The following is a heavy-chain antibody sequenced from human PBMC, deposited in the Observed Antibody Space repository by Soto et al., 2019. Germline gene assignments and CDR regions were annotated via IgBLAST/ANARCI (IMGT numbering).Heavy chain of an antibody. Sequence: ASVKVSCKTSGYTFTAYYMHWVRQAPGQGLEWMGWINPNSGDTNYAQKFLGRVTMTRETSITTAHMELSSLRSDDTAVYYCARRGDSTLGYFDNWGQGALVTVSS. CDR3: ARRGDSTLGYFDN. CDR2: INPNSGDT. J-gene: IGHJ4*02. D-gene: IGHD2-21*01. CDR1: GYTFTAYY. V-gene: IGHV1-2*02.